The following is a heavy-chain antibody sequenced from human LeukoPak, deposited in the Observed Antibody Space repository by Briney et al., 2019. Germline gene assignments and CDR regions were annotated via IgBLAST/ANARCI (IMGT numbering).Heavy chain of an antibody. CDR2: INHRGST. J-gene: IGHJ4*02. Sequence: PSETLSLTCDVYGGSFSCYYWRWSRQPPGNGLELIGEINHRGSTNYNPSLKSRVTISVDTSKNHFSLKLTSVNAADAAVYYCARGGIVVATDYWGQGTLVTVSS. CDR3: ARGGIVVATDY. V-gene: IGHV4-34*01. D-gene: IGHD6-19*01. CDR1: GGSFSCYY.